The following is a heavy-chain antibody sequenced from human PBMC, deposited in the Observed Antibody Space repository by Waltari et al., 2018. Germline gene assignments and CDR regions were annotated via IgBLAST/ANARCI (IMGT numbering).Heavy chain of an antibody. CDR1: GGTFSSYA. J-gene: IGHJ4*02. Sequence: QVQLVQSGAEVKKPGSSVKVSCKASGGTFSSYAISWVRQAPGQGLEWMGGIIPIFGTANYAQKFQGRVTITADESTSTAYMELSSLRSEDTAVYYCARVTEYCSGGSCYSGMGYWGQGTLVTVSS. V-gene: IGHV1-69*01. CDR3: ARVTEYCSGGSCYSGMGY. D-gene: IGHD2-15*01. CDR2: IIPIFGTA.